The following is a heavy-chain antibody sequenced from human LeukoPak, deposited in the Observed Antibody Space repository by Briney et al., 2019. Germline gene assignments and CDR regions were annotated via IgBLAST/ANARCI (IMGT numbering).Heavy chain of an antibody. D-gene: IGHD1-26*01. CDR1: GFMFSTYG. CDR3: AKTMASYSGSPHAFDI. CDR2: IRYDGSNK. V-gene: IGHV3-30*02. J-gene: IGHJ3*02. Sequence: GGSLRLSCAASGFMFSTYGMHWVRQAPGKGLEWVAFIRYDGSNKYYADSVKGRFTISRDNSKNTLYLQMNSLRAEDTAVYYCAKTMASYSGSPHAFDIWGQGTMVTVSS.